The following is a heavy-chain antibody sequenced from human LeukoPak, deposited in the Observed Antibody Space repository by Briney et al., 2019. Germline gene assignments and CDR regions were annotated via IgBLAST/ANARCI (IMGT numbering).Heavy chain of an antibody. CDR1: GGSISSGSYY. D-gene: IGHD3/OR15-3a*01. Sequence: PSETLSLTCTVSGGSISSGSYYWSWIRQPAGKGLEWIGRIYTSGSTNYNPSLKSRVTISVDTSKNQFSLKLSSVTAADTTVYYCARDRHSDWLLHNDAFDIWGQGTMVTVSS. V-gene: IGHV4-61*02. J-gene: IGHJ3*02. CDR2: IYTSGST. CDR3: ARDRHSDWLLHNDAFDI.